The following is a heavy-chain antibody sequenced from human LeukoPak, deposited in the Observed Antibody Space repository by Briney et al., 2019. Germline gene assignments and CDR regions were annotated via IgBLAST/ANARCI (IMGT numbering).Heavy chain of an antibody. CDR1: GFIFSNYA. CDR3: ASWPGGWYGEDS. J-gene: IGHJ4*02. CDR2: IHDSVET. Sequence: GGSLRLSCAASGFIFSNYAMNWVRQAPGKGLEWVSTIHDSVETYYADSVKGRFTISRDNSKNTLYLQMNSLRVEDTAVYYCASWPGGWYGEDSWGQGTLVTVSS. D-gene: IGHD6-19*01. V-gene: IGHV3-23*01.